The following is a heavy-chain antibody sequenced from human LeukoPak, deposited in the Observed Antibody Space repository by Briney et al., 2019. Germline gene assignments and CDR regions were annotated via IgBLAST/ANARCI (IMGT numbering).Heavy chain of an antibody. Sequence: GGSQRLSCTASGFTFSSYAMNWVRQAPGKGLEWVSGIGAGGTFTYYADSVKGRFTIFRDNSRNTLYLQMNSLRADDTAVYYCAKDLGYTTDGYYFDHWGQGTLVTVSS. V-gene: IGHV3-23*01. CDR2: IGAGGTFT. D-gene: IGHD5-24*01. CDR3: AKDLGYTTDGYYFDH. CDR1: GFTFSSYA. J-gene: IGHJ4*02.